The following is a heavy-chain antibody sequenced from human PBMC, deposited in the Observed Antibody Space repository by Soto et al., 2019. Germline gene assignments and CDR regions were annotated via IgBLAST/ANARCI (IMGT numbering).Heavy chain of an antibody. D-gene: IGHD3-9*01. J-gene: IGHJ4*02. CDR1: GGTFSSYT. CDR3: ARGTGLYYDILTGYYD. V-gene: IGHV1-69*02. CDR2: IIPILGIA. Sequence: QVQLVQSGAEVKKPGSSVKVSCKASGGTFSSYTISWVRQAPGQGLEWMGRIIPILGIANYAQKFQGRVTITADKSTSTAYMELSSLRSEDTAVYYCARGTGLYYDILTGYYDWGQGTLVTVSS.